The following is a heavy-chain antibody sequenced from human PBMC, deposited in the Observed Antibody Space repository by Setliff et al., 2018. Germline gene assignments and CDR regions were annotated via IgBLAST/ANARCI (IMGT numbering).Heavy chain of an antibody. Sequence: ASVKVSCKASGYTFTSYGISWVRQAPGEGVEWMGKIHTGGGSASYAQKFQGRVAMTSDTSTSTVYMWVNSVRADDTAIYYCARGGMAAAGRKVVFEYWGQGTQVPSPQ. D-gene: IGHD6-13*01. CDR3: ARGGMAAAGRKVVFEY. CDR1: GYTFTSYG. J-gene: IGHJ4*02. CDR2: IHTGGGSA. V-gene: IGHV1-46*01.